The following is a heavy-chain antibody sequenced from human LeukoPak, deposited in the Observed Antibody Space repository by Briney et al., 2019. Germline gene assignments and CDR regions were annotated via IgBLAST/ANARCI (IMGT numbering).Heavy chain of an antibody. CDR2: IKQDGSEK. J-gene: IGHJ4*02. V-gene: IGHV3-7*01. CDR1: GFTLSSYW. Sequence: PGGSLRLSCAASGFTLSSYWMSWVRQAPGRGLEWVANIKQDGSEKYYVESVKGRFTISRDNAKNSLYLQMNSLRAEDTAVYYCVYSGDYEKGYWGQGTLVTVSS. CDR3: VYSGDYEKGY. D-gene: IGHD4-17*01.